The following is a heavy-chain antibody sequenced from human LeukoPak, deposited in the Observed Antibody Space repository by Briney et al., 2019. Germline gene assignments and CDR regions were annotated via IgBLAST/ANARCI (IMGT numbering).Heavy chain of an antibody. D-gene: IGHD2-2*01. CDR2: IIPIFGTT. CDR1: GGTFSSYT. Sequence: GASVKVSCKASGGTFSSYTISWVRQAPGQGLEWMGGIIPIFGTTNYAQNFQGRVTITADESTSTAYMELSSLRSEDTAVYYCARDRSPLQLDCSRSSCYAVGGAFDIWGQGTMVTASS. V-gene: IGHV1-69*01. CDR3: ARDRSPLQLDCSRSSCYAVGGAFDI. J-gene: IGHJ3*02.